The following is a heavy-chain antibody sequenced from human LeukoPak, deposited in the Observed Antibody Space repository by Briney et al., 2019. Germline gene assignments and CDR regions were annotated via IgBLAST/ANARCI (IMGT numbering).Heavy chain of an antibody. CDR3: ARGLFIAARGGFDY. J-gene: IGHJ4*02. V-gene: IGHV4-34*01. D-gene: IGHD6-6*01. CDR1: GGSISSHY. CDR2: INHSGST. Sequence: PSETLSLTCTVSGGSISSHYWSWIRQPPGKGLEWIGEINHSGSTNYNPSLKSRVTISVDTSKNQFSLKLSSVTAADTAVYYCARGLFIAARGGFDYWGQGTLVTVSS.